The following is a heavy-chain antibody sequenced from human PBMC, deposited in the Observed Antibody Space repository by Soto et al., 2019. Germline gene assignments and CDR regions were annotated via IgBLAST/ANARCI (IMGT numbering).Heavy chain of an antibody. CDR2: IWPDGDIE. CDR1: GFTFYNYG. V-gene: IGHV3-33*06. CDR3: AKVGIVATTQMSWFDP. J-gene: IGHJ5*02. D-gene: IGHD1-26*01. Sequence: QVQLVESGGGVVQPGRSLRLSCVASGFTFYNYGMHWVRQAPGKGLEWVAAIWPDGDIEHYPDSVKGRFTISRDNSRNTLYLQMNSLRAEDTAMYYCAKVGIVATTQMSWFDPWGQGTLVIVSS.